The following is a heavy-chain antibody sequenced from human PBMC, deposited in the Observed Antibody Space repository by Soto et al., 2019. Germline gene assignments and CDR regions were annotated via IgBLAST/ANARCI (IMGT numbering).Heavy chain of an antibody. CDR1: GFTVSSNY. CDR3: ARVEVGALVCVY. V-gene: IGHV3-66*02. Sequence: GGSLRLSCAASGFTVSSNYMSWVRQAPGKGLEWVSVIYSRGSTYYADSVKGRFTISRDNSKNTLYLQMNSLRAEDTAVYYCARVEVGALVCVYWGQGTLVTVSS. CDR2: IYSRGST. J-gene: IGHJ4*02. D-gene: IGHD1-26*01.